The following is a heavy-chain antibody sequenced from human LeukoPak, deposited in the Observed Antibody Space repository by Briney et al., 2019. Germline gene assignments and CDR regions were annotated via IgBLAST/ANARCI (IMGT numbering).Heavy chain of an antibody. D-gene: IGHD3-9*01. CDR1: GFTVSSNY. CDR3: ARDSNDWVHWFDP. J-gene: IGHJ5*02. Sequence: GGSLRLSCVVSGFTVSSNYMNWVRQAPGKGLEWLSYISSSGRTIYYADSVKGRFTISRDNAKNSVYLQMNSLRAEDTAIYYCARDSNDWVHWFDPWGQGTLVTVSS. V-gene: IGHV3-48*03. CDR2: ISSSGRTI.